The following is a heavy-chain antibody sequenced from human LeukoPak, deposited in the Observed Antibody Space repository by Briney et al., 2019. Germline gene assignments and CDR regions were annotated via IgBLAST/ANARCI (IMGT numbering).Heavy chain of an antibody. V-gene: IGHV3-74*01. CDR1: GFTFSSYW. CDR3: ARDASNSGWYSGY. J-gene: IGHJ4*02. Sequence: GGSLRLSCGASGFTFSSYWMHWVRQAPGKGLVWISRINSDGSTTSYADSVKGRFTISRDNAKNTLYLQMNSLRAEDTAVYYCARDASNSGWYSGYWGQGTLVTVSS. CDR2: INSDGSTT. D-gene: IGHD6-19*01.